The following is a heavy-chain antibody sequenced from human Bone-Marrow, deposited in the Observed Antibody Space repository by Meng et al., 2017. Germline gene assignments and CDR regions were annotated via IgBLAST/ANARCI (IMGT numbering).Heavy chain of an antibody. CDR1: GGSIRSSSYY. CDR3: ASIEVMRRNYFDY. J-gene: IGHJ4*02. V-gene: IGHV4-39*01. D-gene: IGHD3-16*01. Sequence: QLQLQDSGQGLVKPSATLSLTGTVSGGSIRSSSYYWGWIRQPPGEGLEWIGSIYYSGSTYYTPSLKRRVTISVDTSKNQFSLKLSSVTAADTAVFYCASIEVMRRNYFDYWGQGTLVTVSS. CDR2: IYYSGST.